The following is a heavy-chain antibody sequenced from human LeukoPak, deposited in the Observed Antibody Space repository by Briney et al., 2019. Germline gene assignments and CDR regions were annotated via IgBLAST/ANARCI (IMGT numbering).Heavy chain of an antibody. CDR2: IYSAGRT. CDR3: ARDPANRGAFDI. D-gene: IGHD3-16*02. J-gene: IGHJ3*02. CDR1: GFTVSSNY. Sequence: GGSLRLSCAASGFTVSSNYMSWVRQAPGKGLEWVSVIYSAGRTYYADSVKGRFTISRDNSKNTVYLQMNSLRAEDTAVYYCARDPANRGAFDIWGQGTMVTVSS. V-gene: IGHV3-53*01.